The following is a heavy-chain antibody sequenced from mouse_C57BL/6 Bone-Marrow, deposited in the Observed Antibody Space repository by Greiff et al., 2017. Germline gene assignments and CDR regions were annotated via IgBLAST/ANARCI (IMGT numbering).Heavy chain of an antibody. CDR3: ASITTVVAKGYWYFDV. CDR2: ILPGSGST. CDR1: GYTFTGYW. Sequence: VQLQQSGAELMKPGASVKLSCKATGYTFTGYWIEWVKQRPGHGLEWIGEILPGSGSTNYNEKFKGKATFTADTSSNTAYMQLSRLQTEDSAIYYCASITTVVAKGYWYFDVWGTGTTVTVSS. D-gene: IGHD1-1*01. V-gene: IGHV1-9*01. J-gene: IGHJ1*03.